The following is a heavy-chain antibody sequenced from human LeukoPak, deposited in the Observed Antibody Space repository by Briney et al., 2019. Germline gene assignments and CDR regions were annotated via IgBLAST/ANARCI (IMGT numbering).Heavy chain of an antibody. CDR2: FNPNSGGT. J-gene: IGHJ4*02. CDR3: ATLRRSGWYIGD. Sequence: ASVKVSCKASGYTFTDYYMHWVRQAPGQGLEWMGWFNPNSGGTNYAEKFQGRVTMTRDTSITTAYMELSSLRSDDTAMYYCATLRRSGWYIGDWGQGTLVTVSS. CDR1: GYTFTDYY. D-gene: IGHD6-19*01. V-gene: IGHV1-2*02.